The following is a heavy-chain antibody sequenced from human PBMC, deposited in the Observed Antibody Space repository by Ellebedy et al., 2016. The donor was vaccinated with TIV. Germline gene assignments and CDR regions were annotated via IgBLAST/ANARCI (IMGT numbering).Heavy chain of an antibody. CDR2: IYQDGGVQ. Sequence: PGGSLRLSCAASGFSFRSYWMSWVRQAPGKGLEWVANIYQDGGVQYYVDSVKGRFTISRDNADNSLFLQLNSLRAEDTAVYYCARRGSYGDYAVQINSGFDTWGRGTLVAVSS. CDR1: GFSFRSYW. D-gene: IGHD4-17*01. CDR3: ARRGSYGDYAVQINSGFDT. J-gene: IGHJ5*02. V-gene: IGHV3-7*01.